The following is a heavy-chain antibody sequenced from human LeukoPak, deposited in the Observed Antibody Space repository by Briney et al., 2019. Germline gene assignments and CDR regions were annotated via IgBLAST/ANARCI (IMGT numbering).Heavy chain of an antibody. V-gene: IGHV4-39*01. Sequence: PSETLSLSCTVSGGSISSSSYSWGWIRQPPGKGLEWIGSIYYSGSTYYTPSLKSRVTISVDTSKNQFCLKLSSVTAADTAVYYCARHPVYYYDSSGLLHFDYWGQGTLVTVSS. J-gene: IGHJ4*02. D-gene: IGHD3-22*01. CDR3: ARHPVYYYDSSGLLHFDY. CDR2: IYYSGST. CDR1: GGSISSSSYS.